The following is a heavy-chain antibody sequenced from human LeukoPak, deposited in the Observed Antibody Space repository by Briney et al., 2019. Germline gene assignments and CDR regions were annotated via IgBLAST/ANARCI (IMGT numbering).Heavy chain of an antibody. Sequence: ASVKVSCKASGYTFTSYDINWVRQATGQGLEWMGWMNPNSGNTGYAQKFQGRVTMTTDTSTSTAYMELRSLRSDDTAVYYCAISWAGRFSSSFDIWGQGTMVTVSS. J-gene: IGHJ3*02. CDR1: GYTFTSYD. D-gene: IGHD3/OR15-3a*01. CDR3: AISWAGRFSSSFDI. CDR2: MNPNSGNT. V-gene: IGHV1-8*01.